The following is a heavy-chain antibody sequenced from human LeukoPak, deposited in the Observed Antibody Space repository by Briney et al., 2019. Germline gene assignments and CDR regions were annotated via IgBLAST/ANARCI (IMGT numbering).Heavy chain of an antibody. Sequence: SETLSLTCTVSGGSISSYYWSWIRQPPGKGLEWIGYIYYSGSTNYNPSLKSRVTISVGTSKNQFSLKLSSVTAADTAVYYCARVRDGYNYWDFDYWGQGTLVTVSS. CDR3: ARVRDGYNYWDFDY. CDR2: IYYSGST. CDR1: GGSISSYY. V-gene: IGHV4-59*01. D-gene: IGHD5-24*01. J-gene: IGHJ4*02.